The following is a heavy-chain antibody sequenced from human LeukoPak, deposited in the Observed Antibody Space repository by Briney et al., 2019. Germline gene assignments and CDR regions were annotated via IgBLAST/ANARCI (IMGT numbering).Heavy chain of an antibody. J-gene: IGHJ4*02. D-gene: IGHD7-27*01. Sequence: ASVKVSFTSSVYSFTFYYMHWVRQAPGQGLEWMGWINPNYGDTTYAQKFQGRVTMTRDTSISTAYMELSGLVSDDTAVYYCARNWDYFDYWGQGTLVTVSS. V-gene: IGHV1-2*02. CDR2: INPNYGDT. CDR3: ARNWDYFDY. CDR1: VYSFTFYY.